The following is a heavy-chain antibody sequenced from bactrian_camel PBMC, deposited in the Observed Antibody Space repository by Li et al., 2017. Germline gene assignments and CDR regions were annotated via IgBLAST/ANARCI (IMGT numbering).Heavy chain of an antibody. D-gene: IGHD7*01. Sequence: HVQLVESGGGSVQIGGSLRLSCAVSGCRHSTYCKGWFRQAPGKEREGVARMYNGGGSVTYADHVKGRFTISHWYLNRTLYLQMNSLKSEDSGMYFCAAEVGGYCRGFKLTRDFGYWGQGTQVTVS. CDR2: MYNGGGSV. J-gene: IGHJ6*01. CDR3: AAEVGGYCRGFKLTRDFGY. CDR1: GCRHSTYC. V-gene: IGHV3S54*01.